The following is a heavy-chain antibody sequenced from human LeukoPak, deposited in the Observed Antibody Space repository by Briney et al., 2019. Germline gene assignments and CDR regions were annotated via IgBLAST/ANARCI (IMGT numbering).Heavy chain of an antibody. D-gene: IGHD2-2*01. Sequence: SDTLSLTCTLSARSFSSYYSSWIRHPRGKGRECIGYIYYSGSTNYHPSLKSRVTISVDTSKNQFSLKLSSVTAADTAVYYCASEYCSSATCRFDYWGQGPLVTVSS. V-gene: IGHV4-59*07. CDR1: ARSFSSYY. CDR3: ASEYCSSATCRFDY. J-gene: IGHJ4*02. CDR2: IYYSGST.